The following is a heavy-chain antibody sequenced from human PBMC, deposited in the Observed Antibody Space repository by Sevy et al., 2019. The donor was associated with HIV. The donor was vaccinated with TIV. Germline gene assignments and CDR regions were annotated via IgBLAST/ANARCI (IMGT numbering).Heavy chain of an antibody. CDR3: AKAPVGVLLYFDWLSDETHYGMDV. CDR2: ISYDGSNK. J-gene: IGHJ6*02. D-gene: IGHD3-9*01. Sequence: GGSLRLSCAASGFTFSSYGMHWVRQAPGKGLEWVAVISYDGSNKYYADSVKGRFTISRDNSKNTLYLQMNSLRAEDTAVYYCAKAPVGVLLYFDWLSDETHYGMDVWGQGTTVTVSS. CDR1: GFTFSSYG. V-gene: IGHV3-30*18.